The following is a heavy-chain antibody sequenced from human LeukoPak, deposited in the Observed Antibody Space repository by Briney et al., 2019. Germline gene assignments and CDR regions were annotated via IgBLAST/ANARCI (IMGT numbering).Heavy chain of an antibody. J-gene: IGHJ4*02. Sequence: GGSLRLSCVASGIAVSTDYITWVRQAPGKGLEWVSTVSGGGVTTYYADSAKGRFTISRDNSKNTLYLQMNSLTAEDTAVYYCPKQSYASGWNPFDYWGQGILVTVSS. CDR2: VSGGGVTT. V-gene: IGHV3-23*01. CDR3: PKQSYASGWNPFDY. D-gene: IGHD6-19*01. CDR1: GIAVSTDY.